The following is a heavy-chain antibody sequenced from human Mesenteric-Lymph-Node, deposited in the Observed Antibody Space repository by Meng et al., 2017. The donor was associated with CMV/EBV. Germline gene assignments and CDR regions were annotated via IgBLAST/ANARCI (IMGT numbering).Heavy chain of an antibody. V-gene: IGHV3-74*01. CDR3: VRPYCSSTNCRGGFDY. D-gene: IGHD2-2*01. J-gene: IGHJ4*02. CDR2: ISLDGGAT. Sequence: FTLGNSWMHWVRQARGKGLVCVSRISLDGGATIYADSVKGRFTISRDNAKNTLFLQMSSLTAEDTAIYYCVRPYCSSTNCRGGFDYWGQGTLVTVSS. CDR1: FTLGNSW.